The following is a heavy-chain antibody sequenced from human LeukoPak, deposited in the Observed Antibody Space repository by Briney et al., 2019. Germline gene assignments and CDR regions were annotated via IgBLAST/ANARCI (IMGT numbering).Heavy chain of an antibody. CDR2: IYYSGST. D-gene: IGHD2-15*01. J-gene: IGHJ5*02. V-gene: IGHV4-59*01. CDR3: ARDPCSGGSCYSGRYNWFDP. Sequence: SETLSLTCTVSGGSISSYYWSWIRQPPGKGLEWIGYIYYSGSTNYNPSLKSRVTISVDTSKNQFSLKLSSVTAADTAVYYCARDPCSGGSCYSGRYNWFDPWGQGTLVTVSS. CDR1: GGSISSYY.